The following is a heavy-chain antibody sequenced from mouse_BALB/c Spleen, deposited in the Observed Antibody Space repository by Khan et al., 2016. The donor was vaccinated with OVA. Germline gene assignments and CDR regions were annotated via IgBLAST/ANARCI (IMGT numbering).Heavy chain of an antibody. Sequence: QVQLQQPGAELVRPGASVKLSCKASGYTFTSYWINWVRQRPGQGLEWIGMIDPSDSEIHYNQIFTDKATLTVAKSSSTAYMQLSSLTSEDSAVYYCARSGTAYFDYWGQGTTLTVSS. CDR3: ARSGTAYFDY. V-gene: IGHV1-61*01. CDR1: GYTFTSYW. J-gene: IGHJ2*01. CDR2: IDPSDSEI. D-gene: IGHD1-2*01.